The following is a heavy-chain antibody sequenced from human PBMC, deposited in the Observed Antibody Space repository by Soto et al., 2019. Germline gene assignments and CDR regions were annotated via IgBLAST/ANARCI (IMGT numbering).Heavy chain of an antibody. CDR2: ISAYNGNT. Sequence: ASVKVSCKASGYTFTSYGISWVRQAPGQGLEWMGWISAYNGNTNYAQKLQGRVTMTTDTSTSTAYMELRSLRSDDTAVYYCARDKVVPLGDIVVVPAAKGYDAFDIWGQGTMVTVSS. CDR3: ARDKVVPLGDIVVVPAAKGYDAFDI. J-gene: IGHJ3*02. D-gene: IGHD2-2*01. V-gene: IGHV1-18*01. CDR1: GYTFTSYG.